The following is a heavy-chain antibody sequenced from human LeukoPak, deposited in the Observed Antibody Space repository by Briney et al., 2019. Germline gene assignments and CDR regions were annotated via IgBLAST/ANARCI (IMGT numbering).Heavy chain of an antibody. J-gene: IGHJ4*02. CDR1: GYTFTGYY. D-gene: IGHD6-19*01. CDR2: INPNSGGT. Sequence: GASVKVSCKASGYTFTGYYMHWVRQAPGQGLEWMGWINPNSGGTSYAQKFQGRVTMTRDTSISTAYMELSRLRSDDTAVYYCARGYSSGGFFDYWGQGTLVTVSS. CDR3: ARGYSSGGFFDY. V-gene: IGHV1-2*02.